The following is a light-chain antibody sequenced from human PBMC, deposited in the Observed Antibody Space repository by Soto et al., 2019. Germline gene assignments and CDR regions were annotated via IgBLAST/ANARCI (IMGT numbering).Light chain of an antibody. CDR1: QSVSGSY. J-gene: IGKJ1*01. CDR3: QQYGSSPRT. CDR2: GAS. V-gene: IGKV3-20*01. Sequence: EIVLTQSPGTLSLSPGERATLSCRASQSVSGSYLAWYQQRPGQAPRLLINGASSRATDIPDRFSGSGSGTDFTLTISGLEPEDFAVYYCQQYGSSPRTFGQGTKVEIK.